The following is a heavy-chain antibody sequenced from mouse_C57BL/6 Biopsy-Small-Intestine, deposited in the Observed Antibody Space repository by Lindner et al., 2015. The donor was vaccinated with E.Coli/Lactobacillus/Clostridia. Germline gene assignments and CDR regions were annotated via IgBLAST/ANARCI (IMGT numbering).Heavy chain of an antibody. CDR3: ARGRHYDFWSGRDY. D-gene: IGHD2-4*01. Sequence: SVKVSCKASGYSFTTYGIAWVRQAPGQGLEWMGWSSTYSGAKNYAQGLRGRITMTTDTSTTTAYMELRSLRTDDTAVYYCARGRHYDFWSGRDYWGQGTLVTVSS. J-gene: IGHJ4*01. CDR1: GYSFTTYG. V-gene: IGHV1-4*01. CDR2: SSTYSGAK.